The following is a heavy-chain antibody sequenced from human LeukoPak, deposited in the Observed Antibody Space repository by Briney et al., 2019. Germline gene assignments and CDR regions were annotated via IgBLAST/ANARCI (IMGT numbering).Heavy chain of an antibody. J-gene: IGHJ6*03. CDR3: ARESYDVLTGYFGYYYYYMDV. V-gene: IGHV4-59*01. Sequence: SETLSLTCTVSGGSISSYYWSWIRQPPGKGLEWIGYIYYSGSTNYNPSLKSRVTISVDTSKNQFSLKLSSVTAADTAVYYCARESYDVLTGYFGYYYYYMDVWGKGTTVTVSS. D-gene: IGHD3-9*01. CDR2: IYYSGST. CDR1: GGSISSYY.